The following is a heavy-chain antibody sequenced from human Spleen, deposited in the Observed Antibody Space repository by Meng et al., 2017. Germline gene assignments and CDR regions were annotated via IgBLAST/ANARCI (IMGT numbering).Heavy chain of an antibody. CDR1: DDSISSYY. J-gene: IGHJ6*02. CDR2: IYHNGDT. V-gene: IGHV4-59*12. CDR3: ARDLLPPPTIGAQGMDV. Sequence: SETLSLTCTVSDDSISSYYWNWIRQPPGKGLEWIGFIYHNGDTNYNPSLKSRVTISVDTSKNQFSLKLSSVTAADTAVYYCARDLLPPPTIGAQGMDVWGQGTTVTVSS. D-gene: IGHD6-13*01.